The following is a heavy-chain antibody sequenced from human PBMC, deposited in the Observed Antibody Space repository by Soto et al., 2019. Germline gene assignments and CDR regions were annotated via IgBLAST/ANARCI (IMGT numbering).Heavy chain of an antibody. CDR2: INAVNGNT. V-gene: IGHV1-3*01. J-gene: IGHJ4*02. CDR3: TRGMFTIDY. D-gene: IGHD3-10*02. Sequence: QVQLVQSGAEVKKPGASVKVSCKASGYNFTTNAMHWVRQAPGQRLEWMGWINAVNGNTKYSQKFQGRVTITRDTSASTAYMELSSLRSEDTAVYYCTRGMFTIDYWGQGPLVTVSS. CDR1: GYNFTTNA.